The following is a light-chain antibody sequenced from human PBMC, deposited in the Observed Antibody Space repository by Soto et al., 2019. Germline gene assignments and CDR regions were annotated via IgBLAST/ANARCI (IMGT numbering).Light chain of an antibody. CDR2: DVS. CDR1: SSDVGGYNY. CDR3: SSYTSSSTPRYVV. J-gene: IGLJ2*01. Sequence: QSALTQPASVSGSPGQPITISCTGTSSDVGGYNYVSWYQQHPGKAPKLMIYDVSNRPSGVSNRFSGSKSGNTASLTISGLQAEDDADYYCSSYTSSSTPRYVVFGGGTKLTVL. V-gene: IGLV2-14*01.